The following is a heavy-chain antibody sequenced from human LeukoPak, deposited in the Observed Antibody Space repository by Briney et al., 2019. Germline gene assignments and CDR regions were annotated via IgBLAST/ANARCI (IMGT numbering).Heavy chain of an antibody. D-gene: IGHD3-10*01. Sequence: KTGGSLRLSCAASGFTFSNAWMSWVRQAPGKGLEWVGRIKSKTDGGTTDYAAPVKGRFTISRDDSKNTLYLQMNSLKTEDTAVYYCTTDGVYYGSGSSHDYWGQGTLVTVSS. CDR3: TTDGVYYGSGSSHDY. J-gene: IGHJ4*02. V-gene: IGHV3-15*01. CDR1: GFTFSNAW. CDR2: IKSKTDGGTT.